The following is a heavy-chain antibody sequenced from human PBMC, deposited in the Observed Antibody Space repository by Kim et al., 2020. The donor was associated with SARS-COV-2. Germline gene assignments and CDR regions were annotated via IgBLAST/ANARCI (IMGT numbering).Heavy chain of an antibody. CDR1: GYSFTSYW. J-gene: IGHJ4*02. Sequence: GESLKISCKGSGYSFTSYWIGWVRQMPGKGLEWMGIIYPGDSDTRYSPSFQGQVTISADKSISTAYLQWSSLKASDTAMYYCARHPTITMVRGVIGYYFDYWGQGTLVTVSS. CDR3: ARHPTITMVRGVIGYYFDY. CDR2: IYPGDSDT. D-gene: IGHD3-10*01. V-gene: IGHV5-51*01.